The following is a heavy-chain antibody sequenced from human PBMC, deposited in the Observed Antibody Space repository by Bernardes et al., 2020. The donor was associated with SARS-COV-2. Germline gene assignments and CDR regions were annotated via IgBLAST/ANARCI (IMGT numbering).Heavy chain of an antibody. CDR3: AGEVGATQWYYYYGMDV. CDR1: GFTFSSYA. V-gene: IGHV3-23*01. D-gene: IGHD1-26*01. Sequence: GGSLRLSCAASGFTFSSYAMNWVRQAPGKGLEWVSAISGSGGSTYYADSVKGRFTISRDNSKNTLYLQMNSLRAEDTAVYYCAGEVGATQWYYYYGMDVWGQGTTVTVSS. CDR2: ISGSGGST. J-gene: IGHJ6*02.